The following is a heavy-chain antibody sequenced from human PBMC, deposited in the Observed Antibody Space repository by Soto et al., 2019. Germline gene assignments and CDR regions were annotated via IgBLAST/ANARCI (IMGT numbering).Heavy chain of an antibody. CDR3: ARSYGDGWNWFDP. V-gene: IGHV4-30-4*01. Sequence: SETLSLTCTVSGGSISSGDYYWSWIRQPPGKGLEWIGYIYYSGSTYYNPSLKSRVTISVDTSKNQFSLKLSSVTAADTAVYYCARSYGDGWNWFDPWGQGTLVTVSS. J-gene: IGHJ5*02. D-gene: IGHD5-18*01. CDR1: GGSISSGDYY. CDR2: IYYSGST.